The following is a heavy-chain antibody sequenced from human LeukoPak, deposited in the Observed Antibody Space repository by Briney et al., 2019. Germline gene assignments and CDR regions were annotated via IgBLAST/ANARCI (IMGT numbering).Heavy chain of an antibody. Sequence: TSETLSLTCTVSGGSISSGSYYWSWIRQPAGKGLEWIGRIYTSGSTNYNPSLKSRVTISVDTSKNQFSLKLSSVTAADTAVYYCARSAVGATPYYYGMDVWGQGTTVTVSS. J-gene: IGHJ6*02. V-gene: IGHV4-61*02. D-gene: IGHD1-26*01. CDR3: ARSAVGATPYYYGMDV. CDR1: GGSISSGSYY. CDR2: IYTSGST.